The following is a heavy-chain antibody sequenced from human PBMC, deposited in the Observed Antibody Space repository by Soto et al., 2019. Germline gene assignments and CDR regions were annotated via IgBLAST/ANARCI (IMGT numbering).Heavy chain of an antibody. CDR2: ISGSGGST. Sequence: GESLKISCAASGFTFSSYAMSWVRQAPGKGLEWVSAISGSGGSTYYADSVKGRFTISRDNSKNTLYLQMNSLRAEDTAVYYCAKDQIVGATRIIYYYYGMDVWGQGTTVTVSS. J-gene: IGHJ6*02. CDR1: GFTFSSYA. V-gene: IGHV3-23*01. CDR3: AKDQIVGATRIIYYYYGMDV. D-gene: IGHD1-26*01.